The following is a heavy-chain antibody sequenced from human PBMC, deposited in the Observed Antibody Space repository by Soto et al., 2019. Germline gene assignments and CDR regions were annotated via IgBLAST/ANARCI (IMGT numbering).Heavy chain of an antibody. CDR3: ARDLASELVVAASNWFDP. D-gene: IGHD2-15*01. V-gene: IGHV1-18*01. J-gene: IGHJ5*02. CDR1: GYTFTSYG. CDR2: ISAYNGNT. Sequence: ASVKVSCKASGYTFTSYGISWVRQAPGQGLEWMGWISAYNGNTNYAQKLQGRVTMTTDTSTSTAYMELRSLRSDDTAVYYCARDLASELVVAASNWFDPWGQGTLVTVSS.